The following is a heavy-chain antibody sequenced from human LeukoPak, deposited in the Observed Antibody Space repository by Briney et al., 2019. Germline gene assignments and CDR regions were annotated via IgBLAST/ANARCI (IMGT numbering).Heavy chain of an antibody. D-gene: IGHD4-23*01. J-gene: IGHJ4*02. CDR2: INPSGGST. Sequence: ASVTVSCKASGYTFTSYYMHWVRQAPGQGLEWMGIINPSGGSTSYAQKFQGRVTMTRDTSTSTVYMELSSLRSEDTAVYYCARARTLRSTVVTGFDYWGQGTLVTVSS. CDR1: GYTFTSYY. V-gene: IGHV1-46*01. CDR3: ARARTLRSTVVTGFDY.